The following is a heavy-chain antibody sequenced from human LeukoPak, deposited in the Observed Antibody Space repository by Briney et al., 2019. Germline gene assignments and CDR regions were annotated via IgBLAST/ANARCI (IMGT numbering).Heavy chain of an antibody. CDR2: IYHSGST. D-gene: IGHD3-22*01. CDR1: GGSISSGGYS. Sequence: PSQTLSLTCAVSGGSISSGGYSWSWIRQPPGKGLEWIGYIYHSGSTYYNPSLKSRVTISVDRSKNQSSLKLGSVTAADTAVYYCASSQGYYYDSSGYYYFYWGQGTLVTVSS. CDR3: ASSQGYYYDSSGYYYFY. J-gene: IGHJ4*02. V-gene: IGHV4-30-2*01.